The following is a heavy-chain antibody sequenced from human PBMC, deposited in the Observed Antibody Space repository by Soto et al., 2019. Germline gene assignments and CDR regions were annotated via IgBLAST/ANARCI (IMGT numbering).Heavy chain of an antibody. D-gene: IGHD2-2*01. CDR1: GGSFSGYY. CDR2: INHSGST. V-gene: IGHV4-34*01. CDR3: AREPYCSSTSCRLNWFDP. Sequence: QVQLQQWGAGLLKPSETLSLTCAVYGGSFSGYYWSWIRQPPGKGLEWIGEINHSGSTNYNPSLRGRVTISVDTSKNQFSLKLSSVTAADTAVYYCAREPYCSSTSCRLNWFDPWGQGTLVTVSS. J-gene: IGHJ5*02.